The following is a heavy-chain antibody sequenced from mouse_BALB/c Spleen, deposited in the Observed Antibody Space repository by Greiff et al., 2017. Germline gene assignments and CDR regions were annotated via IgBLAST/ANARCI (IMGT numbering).Heavy chain of an antibody. CDR3: ATKDTPDYYAMDY. CDR1: GFSLTSYG. Sequence: VQRVESGPGLVQPSQSLSITCTVSGFSLTSYGVHWVRQSPGKGLEWLGVIWSGGSTDYNAAFISRLSISKDNSKSQVFFKMNSLQANDTAIYYCATKDTPDYYAMDYWGQGTSVTVSS. V-gene: IGHV2-2*02. J-gene: IGHJ4*01. CDR2: IWSGGST.